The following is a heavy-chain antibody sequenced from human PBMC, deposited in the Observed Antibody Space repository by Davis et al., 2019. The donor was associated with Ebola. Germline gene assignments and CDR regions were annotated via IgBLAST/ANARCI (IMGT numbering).Heavy chain of an antibody. CDR2: IYSGDSDT. CDR3: ARQESLHSSIDH. J-gene: IGHJ4*02. V-gene: IGHV5-51*01. CDR1: GYSFPTYW. D-gene: IGHD6-13*01. Sequence: GESPNTPCQGPGYSFPTYWIGWVRQLPGKGLEWMGIIYSGDSDTSYRPSFEGQVTISVDRSISTAYLQWSSLRASDSAMYYCARQESLHSSIDHWGQGTLVTVSS.